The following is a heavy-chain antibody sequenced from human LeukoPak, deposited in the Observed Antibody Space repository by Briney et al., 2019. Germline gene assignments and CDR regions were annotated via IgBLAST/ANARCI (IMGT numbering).Heavy chain of an antibody. CDR2: MNPNSGNT. J-gene: IGHJ4*02. CDR1: GYTFTSYD. D-gene: IGHD3-10*01. V-gene: IGHV1-8*01. CDR3: ARGGAYGSGSYLPRN. Sequence: ASVKVSCKASGYTFTSYDINWLRQATGQGLEWMGWMNPNSGNTGYAQKFQGRVTMTRDTSTSTVYMELSSLRSEDTAVYYCARGGAYGSGSYLPRNWGQGTLVTVSS.